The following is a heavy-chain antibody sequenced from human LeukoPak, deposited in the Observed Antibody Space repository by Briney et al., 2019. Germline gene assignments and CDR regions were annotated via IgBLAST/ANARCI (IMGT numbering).Heavy chain of an antibody. J-gene: IGHJ4*02. Sequence: GGSLRLSCAASGFTFSNAWMSWVRQAPGKGLEWVAKIKPDGSEKDHADSVKGRFTISRDNAKNSLYLQLNSLRAEDTAVYYCARSRFYFDYWGQGTLVTVSS. V-gene: IGHV3-7*01. CDR2: IKPDGSEK. CDR3: ARSRFYFDY. CDR1: GFTFSNAW.